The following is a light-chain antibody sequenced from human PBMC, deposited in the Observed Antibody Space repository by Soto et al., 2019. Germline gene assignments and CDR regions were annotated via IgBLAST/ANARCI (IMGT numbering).Light chain of an antibody. CDR2: GAS. CDR3: HQYGSSPQT. Sequence: EIVWMPYPRTMALSRGEGDTGCCRASQSVSSSYLAWYQQKPGQAPRLLIYGASSRATGIPDRVTGSGSGTDVALTIRRLEPEDFAVFYCHQYGSSPQTFGQGTKVDIK. CDR1: QSVSSSY. J-gene: IGKJ1*01. V-gene: IGKV3-20*01.